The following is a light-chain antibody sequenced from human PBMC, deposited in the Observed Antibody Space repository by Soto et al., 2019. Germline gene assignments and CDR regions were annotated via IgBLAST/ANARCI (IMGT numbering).Light chain of an antibody. J-gene: IGKJ1*01. Sequence: DVQMTQYPSTLSGSVGDRGTITCRASQTIXSWLAWYQQQPGKAPKLLISKXSTLKSGGPSRLSGSRSGTEFTLTITSLHPEDCATYYCQQTYTTPRIFGQGTKVDIK. CDR1: QTIXSW. CDR2: KXS. V-gene: IGKV1-5*03. CDR3: QQTYTTPRI.